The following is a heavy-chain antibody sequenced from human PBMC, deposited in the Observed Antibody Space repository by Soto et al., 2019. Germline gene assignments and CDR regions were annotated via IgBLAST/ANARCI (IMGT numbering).Heavy chain of an antibody. CDR3: ARDLSGSYYNAHYYFDY. CDR2: IYYSGST. D-gene: IGHD3-10*01. J-gene: IGHJ4*02. Sequence: SETLSLTCTVSGGSISSSSYYWGWIRQPPGKGLEWIGSIYYSGSTYYNPSLKSRVTISVDTSKNQFSLKLSSATAADTAVYYCARDLSGSYYNAHYYFDYWGQGTLVTVSS. CDR1: GGSISSSSYY. V-gene: IGHV4-39*01.